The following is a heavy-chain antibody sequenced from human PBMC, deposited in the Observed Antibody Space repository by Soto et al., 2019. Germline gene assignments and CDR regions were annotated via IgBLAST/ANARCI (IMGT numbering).Heavy chain of an antibody. D-gene: IGHD3-22*01. Sequence: GASVKVSCKASGYTFTSYDINWVRQATGQGLEWMGWMNPNSGNTGYAQKFQGRVTMTRNTSISTAYMELSSLRSEDTAVHYCARYYYDSSGNINWFDPWGQGTLVTVFS. J-gene: IGHJ5*02. V-gene: IGHV1-8*01. CDR1: GYTFTSYD. CDR2: MNPNSGNT. CDR3: ARYYYDSSGNINWFDP.